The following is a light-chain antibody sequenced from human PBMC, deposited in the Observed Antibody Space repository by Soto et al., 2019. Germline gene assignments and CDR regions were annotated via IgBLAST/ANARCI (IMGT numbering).Light chain of an antibody. Sequence: EIVLTQSPATLSLSPGERATLSCRASQSVTSYSAWYQHKPGQAPRLLIYDASNRATGIPARFSGSGSGTDFTLTISSLEPEDFAVYYCQQRSNWPRTFGQGTKVDIK. CDR2: DAS. CDR3: QQRSNWPRT. CDR1: QSVTSY. V-gene: IGKV3-11*01. J-gene: IGKJ1*01.